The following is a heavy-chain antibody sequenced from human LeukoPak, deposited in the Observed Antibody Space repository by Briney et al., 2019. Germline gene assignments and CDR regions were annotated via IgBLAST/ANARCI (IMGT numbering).Heavy chain of an antibody. J-gene: IGHJ6*03. CDR2: MHPNSGNT. CDR3: ARGEGYCSGGSCRVNYCYYYYMDV. CDR1: GYTFTSYD. D-gene: IGHD2-15*01. V-gene: IGHV1-8*03. Sequence: ASVKVTCKASGYTFTSYDINWVRQATGQGHEWMGWMHPNSGNTGYAQKFQGRVTITRNTSISTAYMELSSLRSEDTAVYYCARGEGYCSGGSCRVNYCYYYYMDVWGKGTTVTVSS.